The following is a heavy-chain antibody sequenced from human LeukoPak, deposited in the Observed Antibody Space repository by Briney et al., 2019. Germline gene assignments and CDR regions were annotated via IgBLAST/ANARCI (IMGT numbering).Heavy chain of an antibody. Sequence: ASVKVSCKASGYTFTSYGISWVRQAPGQGLEWMGWISAYNGNTNYAQKLQGRVTMTTDTSTSTAYMEMRSLRSEDMAMYYCARESGTIGDPNSFDIWGQGTLVTVSS. CDR3: ARESGTIGDPNSFDI. J-gene: IGHJ3*02. CDR2: ISAYNGNT. D-gene: IGHD1-14*01. V-gene: IGHV1-18*03. CDR1: GYTFTSYG.